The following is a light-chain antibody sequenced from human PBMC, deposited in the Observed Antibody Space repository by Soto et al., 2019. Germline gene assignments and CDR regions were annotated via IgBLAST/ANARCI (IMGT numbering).Light chain of an antibody. CDR1: QSVTSTY. CDR3: QQYGSSPFT. CDR2: GAS. V-gene: IGKV3-20*01. Sequence: EIVLTQSPGTLPLSPGERATLSCRASQSVTSTYLAWYQQKPGQAPRLLIYGASSRATGIPDRFSGSGSGTDFTLTIIRLEPEDFAVYYCQQYGSSPFTFGGGTKVEIK. J-gene: IGKJ4*01.